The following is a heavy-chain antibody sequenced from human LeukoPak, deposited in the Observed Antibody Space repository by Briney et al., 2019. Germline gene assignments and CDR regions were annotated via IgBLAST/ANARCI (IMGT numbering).Heavy chain of an antibody. CDR1: GFTFSSYA. V-gene: IGHV3-30*01. CDR2: ISYDGSNK. J-gene: IGHJ5*02. CDR3: ARDSTYGSGESGFDP. Sequence: GGSLRLSCAASGFTFSSYAMHWVRQAPGKGLEWVAVISYDGSNKYYADSVKGRFTISRDNSKNTLYLQMNSLRAEDTAVYYYARDSTYGSGESGFDPWGQGTLVTVSS. D-gene: IGHD3-10*01.